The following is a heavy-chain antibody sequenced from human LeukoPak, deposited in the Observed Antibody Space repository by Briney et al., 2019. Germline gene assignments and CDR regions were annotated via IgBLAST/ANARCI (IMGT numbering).Heavy chain of an antibody. V-gene: IGHV1-18*01. D-gene: IGHD3-10*01. CDR1: GYTFTSYG. J-gene: IGHJ1*01. Sequence: SVKVSCKASGYTFTSYGISWVRQAPGQGLEWMGWISAYNGNTNYAQKLQGRVTMTTDTSTSTAYMELRSLRSDDTAVYYCARVSPYYSPEYFQHWGQGTLVTVSS. CDR2: ISAYNGNT. CDR3: ARVSPYYSPEYFQH.